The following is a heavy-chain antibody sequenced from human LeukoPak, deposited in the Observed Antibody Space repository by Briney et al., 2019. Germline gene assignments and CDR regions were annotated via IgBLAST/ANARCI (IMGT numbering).Heavy chain of an antibody. CDR1: GYTFTSYA. CDR2: INTNTGNP. V-gene: IGHV7-4-1*02. Sequence: ASVKVSCKASGYTFTSYAMNWVRQAPGQGHEWMGWINTNTGNPTYAQGFTGRFVFSLDTSVSTAYLQISSLKAEDTAVYYCARVPARDIVVVPAAHFDYWGQGTLVTVSS. D-gene: IGHD2-2*01. CDR3: ARVPARDIVVVPAAHFDY. J-gene: IGHJ4*02.